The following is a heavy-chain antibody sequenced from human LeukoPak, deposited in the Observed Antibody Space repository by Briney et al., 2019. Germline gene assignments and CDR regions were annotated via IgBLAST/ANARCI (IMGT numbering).Heavy chain of an antibody. J-gene: IGHJ6*02. CDR2: ISSSSSYI. V-gene: IGHV3-21*01. CDR3: ARDSSGWYHGMDV. Sequence: GGSLRLSCAASGFTFSSYSMNWVRQAPGKGLEWVSAISSSSSYIHYADSVKGRFTISRDNAKNSLYLQVNSLRADDTAVYYCARDSSGWYHGMDVWGQGTTVTVSS. D-gene: IGHD6-19*01. CDR1: GFTFSSYS.